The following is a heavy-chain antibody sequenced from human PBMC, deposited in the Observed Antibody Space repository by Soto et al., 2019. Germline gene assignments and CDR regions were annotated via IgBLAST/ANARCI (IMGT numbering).Heavy chain of an antibody. Sequence: GESLRLSCAASGFTFSSYAMHWVRQAPGKGLEWVAVISYDGSNKYYADSVKGRFTISRDNSKNTLYLQMNSLRAEDTAVYYCARDAWELPTYYYYGMDVWGQGTTVTVSS. CDR2: ISYDGSNK. J-gene: IGHJ6*02. CDR3: ARDAWELPTYYYYGMDV. V-gene: IGHV3-30-3*01. D-gene: IGHD1-26*01. CDR1: GFTFSSYA.